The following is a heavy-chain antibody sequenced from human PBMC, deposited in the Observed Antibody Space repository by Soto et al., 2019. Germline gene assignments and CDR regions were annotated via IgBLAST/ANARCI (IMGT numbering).Heavy chain of an antibody. J-gene: IGHJ4*02. CDR3: ARGLPYDSSGYFFDY. Sequence: GGSLRLSCAASGFTFSSYGMHWVRQAPGKGLEWVALVSYHGTNKYYGDSVNGRFTISRDNSKNTLYLQMNSLRAEDTAVYYCARGLPYDSSGYFFDYWGQGTLVTVSS. CDR1: GFTFSSYG. D-gene: IGHD3-22*01. V-gene: IGHV3-30*03. CDR2: VSYHGTNK.